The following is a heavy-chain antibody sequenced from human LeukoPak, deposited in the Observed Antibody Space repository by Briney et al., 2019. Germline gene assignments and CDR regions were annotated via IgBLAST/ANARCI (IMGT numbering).Heavy chain of an antibody. CDR2: INTDGSIT. CDR3: ARVPPSVGEATSECFQD. D-gene: IGHD1-26*01. V-gene: IGHV3-74*01. J-gene: IGHJ1*01. Sequence: PGGSLRLSCAASGFTFSTYWMHWVRQAPGKGLLWVSRINTDGSITNYADSVKGRFTISRDNAKNTLYLQMNSLRSEDTAVYYCARVPPSVGEATSECFQDWGQGTLVTVSS. CDR1: GFTFSTYW.